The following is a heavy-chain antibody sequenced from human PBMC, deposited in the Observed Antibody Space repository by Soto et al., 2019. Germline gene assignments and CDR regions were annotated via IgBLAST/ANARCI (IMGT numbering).Heavy chain of an antibody. CDR2: IYYSGST. J-gene: IGHJ4*02. Sequence: ETLSLTCTVSGGSISSYYRSWIRQPPGKGLEWIGYIYYSGSTNYNPSLKSRVTISVDTSKNQFSLKLSSVTAADTAVYYCARRYGSAIDYWGQGTLVTVSS. D-gene: IGHD1-26*01. V-gene: IGHV4-59*08. CDR1: GGSISSYY. CDR3: ARRYGSAIDY.